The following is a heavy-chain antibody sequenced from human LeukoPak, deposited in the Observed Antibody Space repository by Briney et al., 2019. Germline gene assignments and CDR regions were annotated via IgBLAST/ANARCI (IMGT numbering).Heavy chain of an antibody. D-gene: IGHD1-1*01. CDR1: GFTFSGYS. CDR3: ATQRVAH. Sequence: PGGSLGLSCAASGFTFSGYSINWVREAPGKGLEWVSYISSGSTTIYYADSVKGRFTISRDNAKNSLYLQMKNRRVEDTALYYCATQRVAHWGQGTLVTVSS. CDR2: ISSGSTTI. J-gene: IGHJ4*02. V-gene: IGHV3-48*01.